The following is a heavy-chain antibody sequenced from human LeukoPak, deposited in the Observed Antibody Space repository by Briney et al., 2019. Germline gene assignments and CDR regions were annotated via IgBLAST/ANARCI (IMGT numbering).Heavy chain of an antibody. J-gene: IGHJ6*02. CDR3: SGDKFPRTIKPVGV. D-gene: IGHD1-14*01. V-gene: IGHV3-23*01. CDR1: GFTFSSYA. Sequence: GGSLRLSCAASGFTFSSYAMSWVRQAPGKGLEWVSAISGSGGSTYYADSVKGRFTVSRDNGKNLLFLQMNSLRDEDTAVYYCSGDKFPRTIKPVGVWGQGTTVTVSS. CDR2: ISGSGGST.